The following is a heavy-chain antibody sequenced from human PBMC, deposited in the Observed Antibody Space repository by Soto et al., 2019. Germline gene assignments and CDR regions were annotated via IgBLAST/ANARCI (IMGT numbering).Heavy chain of an antibody. CDR1: GGSISSGGYY. CDR3: ARGVLH. V-gene: IGHV4-31*03. D-gene: IGHD3-16*01. CDR2: IYYSGST. Sequence: QVQLQESGPGLVKPSQTLSLTCTVSGGSISSGGYYWSWIRQHPGKGLEWIGSIYYSGSTYYNPSHKRRVTITVDTYKTQFSLKLRSVTAADTAVYTCARGVLHWGQGTLVTVSS. J-gene: IGHJ4*02.